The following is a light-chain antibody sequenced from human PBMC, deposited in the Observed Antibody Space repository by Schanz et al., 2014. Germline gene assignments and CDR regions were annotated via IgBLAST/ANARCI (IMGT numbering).Light chain of an antibody. CDR1: ESVSSSS. CDR3: QHYGGSFT. CDR2: GAS. Sequence: EIVLTQSPGTLSLSPGERATLSCRASESVSSSSLAWYQQKPGQAPRLLIHGASSRATGVPDRFSGRGSGADFTLTISRLEPEDFAIYYCQHYGGSFTFGPGTRVDIK. V-gene: IGKV3-20*01. J-gene: IGKJ3*01.